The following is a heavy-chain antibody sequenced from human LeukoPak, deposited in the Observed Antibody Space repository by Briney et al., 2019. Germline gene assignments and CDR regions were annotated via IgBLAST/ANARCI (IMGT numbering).Heavy chain of an antibody. V-gene: IGHV3-30*03. CDR2: ISYDGSNK. Sequence: GGSLRLSCAASGFTFSSYGMHWVRQAPGKGLEWVAVISYDGSNKYYADSVKGRFTISRDNSKNTLYLLMNSLRAEDTAVYYCARVMNYFGSGSYPYAFWGQGTLVTVSS. CDR1: GFTFSSYG. J-gene: IGHJ4*02. CDR3: ARVMNYFGSGSYPYAF. D-gene: IGHD3-10*01.